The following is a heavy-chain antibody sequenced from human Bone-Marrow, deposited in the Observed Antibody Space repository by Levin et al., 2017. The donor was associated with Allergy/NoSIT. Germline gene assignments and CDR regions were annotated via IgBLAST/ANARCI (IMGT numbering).Heavy chain of an antibody. CDR3: AKLTQGVVSSYAFDI. J-gene: IGHJ3*02. V-gene: IGHV4-39*01. CDR2: IYYSGST. Sequence: SQTLSLTCTVSGGSISSSSYYWGWIRQPPGKGLEWIGSIYYSGSTYYNPSLKSRVTISVDTSKNQFSLKLSSVTAADTAVYYCAKLTQGVVSSYAFDIWGQGTMVTVSS. D-gene: IGHD3-10*01. CDR1: GGSISSSSYY.